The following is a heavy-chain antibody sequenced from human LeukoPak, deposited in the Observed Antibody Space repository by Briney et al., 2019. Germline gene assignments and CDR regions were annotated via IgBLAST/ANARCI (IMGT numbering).Heavy chain of an antibody. CDR3: ARDLGDTAMVN. J-gene: IGHJ1*01. CDR2: ISYDGSNK. D-gene: IGHD5-18*01. Sequence: GGSLRLSCAAPGLTFSSYALHWARKAPGKGLEWLAVISYDGSNKYYADSVKGRSTISRDNSKNTLYLQMNSLRAEDTAVYYCARDLGDTAMVNWGQGTLVTVSS. V-gene: IGHV3-30*04. CDR1: GLTFSSYA.